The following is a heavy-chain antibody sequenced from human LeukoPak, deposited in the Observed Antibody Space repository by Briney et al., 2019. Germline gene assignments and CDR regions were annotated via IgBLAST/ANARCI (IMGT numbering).Heavy chain of an antibody. CDR1: GFTFSSYG. V-gene: IGHV3-23*01. CDR3: AKKYSVSGSPSLGIDY. D-gene: IGHD3-10*01. CDR2: ISGSDGRT. Sequence: GGSLRLSCAASGFTFSSYGMSWVRQAPGKGLEWVSAISGSDGRTYYADSVKGRFTISRDNSKNTLYLQMNTLRAEDTAVYYCAKKYSVSGSPSLGIDYWGQGTLVTVSS. J-gene: IGHJ4*02.